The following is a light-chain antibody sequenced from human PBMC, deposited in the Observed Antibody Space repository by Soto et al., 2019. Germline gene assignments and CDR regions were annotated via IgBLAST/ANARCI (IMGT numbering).Light chain of an antibody. CDR2: GAS. V-gene: IGKV3-15*01. Sequence: DIVLTQSPGTLSLSLGERATLSCRCSQSVNNNVAWYQQKPGQAPRALIFGASTRATGIPARFSGSGAVTEFTLTISSLQSEDFAVYTCPQRSNWPPTFGQGTRLEIK. CDR1: QSVNNN. CDR3: PQRSNWPPT. J-gene: IGKJ5*01.